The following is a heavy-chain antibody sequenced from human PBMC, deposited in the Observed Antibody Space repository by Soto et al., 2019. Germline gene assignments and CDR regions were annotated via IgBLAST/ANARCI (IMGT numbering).Heavy chain of an antibody. D-gene: IGHD2-2*01. J-gene: IGHJ4*02. CDR3: ARAAHIVVVPAAIYYFDY. CDR2: ISAYNGNT. CDR1: GYTFTSYG. Sequence: QVQLVQSGAEVKKPGASVKVSCKASGYTFTSYGISWVRQASGQGLEWMGWISAYNGNTNYAQKLQGRVTMTTDTSTSTAYMELRSLRSDDTAVYYCARAAHIVVVPAAIYYFDYWGQGTLVTVSS. V-gene: IGHV1-18*01.